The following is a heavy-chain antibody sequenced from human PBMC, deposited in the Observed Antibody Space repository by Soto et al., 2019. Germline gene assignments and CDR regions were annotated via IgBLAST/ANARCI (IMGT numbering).Heavy chain of an antibody. CDR3: AHRVLRTVFGLVTTTAIYFDF. D-gene: IGHD3-3*01. CDR1: GFSLTTSGVG. J-gene: IGHJ4*02. Sequence: QITLNESGPTQVKPRQTLTLTCTFSGFSLTTSGVGVGWIPQSPGKAPKWLALIYWDDDKRYSPSLKSRLTITKDTPESQVVLTVAALDPADTATYYCAHRVLRTVFGLVTTTAIYFDFWGQGTPVAVSS. CDR2: IYWDDDK. V-gene: IGHV2-5*02.